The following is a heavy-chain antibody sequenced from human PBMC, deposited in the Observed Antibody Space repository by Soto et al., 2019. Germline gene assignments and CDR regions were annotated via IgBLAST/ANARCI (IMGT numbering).Heavy chain of an antibody. J-gene: IGHJ4*02. CDR3: AKGCKTPYCFFLVN. V-gene: IGHV3-30*18. Sequence: QVHLVESGGGVVQPGRSLRLSCAASAFTFNNCAMHWVRQAPGKGLEWVAIISDDGNHKNYVDSVKGRFTISRDNSKNTLYLPMDSLRPEDTAVYFCAKGCKTPYCFFLVNWGQGTLVTVSS. CDR2: ISDDGNHK. CDR1: AFTFNNCA. D-gene: IGHD2-21*02.